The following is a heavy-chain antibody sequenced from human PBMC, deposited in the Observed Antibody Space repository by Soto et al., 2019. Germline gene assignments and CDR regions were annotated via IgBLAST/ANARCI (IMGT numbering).Heavy chain of an antibody. J-gene: IGHJ6*02. V-gene: IGHV3-72*01. CDR2: IRRKANSYTT. D-gene: IGHD6-19*01. CDR1: GLIFSDYH. CDR3: AMLGGWAGGSSGMDV. Sequence: EVQLVESGGGLVQPGGSLRLSCAASGLIFSDYHMDWVRQAPGKGLEWVGRIRRKANSYTTEYAESVKGRFTISRDDSKNSLFLQMNRLKSEDTAVYYCAMLGGWAGGSSGMDVWGQGTTVTVSS.